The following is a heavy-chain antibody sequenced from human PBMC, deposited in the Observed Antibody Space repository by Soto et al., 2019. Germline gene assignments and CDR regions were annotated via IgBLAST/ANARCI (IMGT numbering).Heavy chain of an antibody. V-gene: IGHV3-48*01. CDR3: ARDSYGDYF. CDR2: ISSSSSTI. CDR1: GFTFSSYS. J-gene: IGHJ4*02. Sequence: EVQLVESGGGLVQPGGSLRLSCAASGFTFSSYSMNWVRQAPGKGLEWVSYISSSSSTIYYADSVKGRFTISRDNAKNSLYLQMTSLRAEDTAVYYCARDSYGDYFWGQGTLVTVSS. D-gene: IGHD4-17*01.